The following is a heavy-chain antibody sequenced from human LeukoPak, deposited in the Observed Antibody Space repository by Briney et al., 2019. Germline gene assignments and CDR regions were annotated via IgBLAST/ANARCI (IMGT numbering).Heavy chain of an antibody. CDR2: IYYSGST. J-gene: IGHJ6*02. CDR1: GGSISSGDYD. Sequence: SETLSLTCTVSGGSISSGDYDWSWIRQPPGKGLEWIGYIYYSGSTYYNPSLKSRVTISVDTSKNQFSLKLSSVTAADTAVYYCARDRITIFGVVTLAHGMDVWGQGTTVTVSS. V-gene: IGHV4-30-4*01. CDR3: ARDRITIFGVVTLAHGMDV. D-gene: IGHD3-3*01.